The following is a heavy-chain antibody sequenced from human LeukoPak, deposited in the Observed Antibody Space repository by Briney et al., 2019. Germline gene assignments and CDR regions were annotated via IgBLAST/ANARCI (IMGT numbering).Heavy chain of an antibody. Sequence: GASVKISCKASGYTFRGNYIHWLRQAPGQRLEWMGWINPNSGGTNYAQKFQGRVTMTRDTSISTAYMELSRLRSDDTAVYYCARDYSGSYWVDYWGQGTLVTVSS. CDR2: INPNSGGT. D-gene: IGHD1-26*01. V-gene: IGHV1-2*02. J-gene: IGHJ4*02. CDR3: ARDYSGSYWVDY. CDR1: GYTFRGNY.